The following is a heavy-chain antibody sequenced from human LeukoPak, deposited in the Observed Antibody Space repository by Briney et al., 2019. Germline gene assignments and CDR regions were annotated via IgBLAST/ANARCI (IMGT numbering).Heavy chain of an antibody. Sequence: GGSLRLSCVASGFSFSTYAMNWVRQAPGKGPEWVSYVSSASSHEYYADSVRGRFIISRDNAKNSLYPQMNSLRAEDTAVYYCARDLMRFLEWVNWGQGTLVTVSS. CDR1: GFSFSTYA. CDR2: VSSASSHE. J-gene: IGHJ4*02. CDR3: ARDLMRFLEWVN. D-gene: IGHD3-3*01. V-gene: IGHV3-21*01.